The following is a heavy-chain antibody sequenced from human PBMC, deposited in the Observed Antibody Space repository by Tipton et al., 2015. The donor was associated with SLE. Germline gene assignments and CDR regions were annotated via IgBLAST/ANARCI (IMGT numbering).Heavy chain of an antibody. J-gene: IGHJ6*03. CDR3: ARASVGRYYYDSSGYFYYYYMDV. CDR1: GGSFSGYY. CDR2: INHSGST. V-gene: IGHV4-34*01. Sequence: TLSLTCAVYGGSFSGYYWSWIRQPPGKGLEWIGEINHSGSTNYNPSLKSRVTISVDTSKNQFSLKLSSVTAADTALYYCARASVGRYYYDSSGYFYYYYMDVWGKGTTVTVSS. D-gene: IGHD3-22*01.